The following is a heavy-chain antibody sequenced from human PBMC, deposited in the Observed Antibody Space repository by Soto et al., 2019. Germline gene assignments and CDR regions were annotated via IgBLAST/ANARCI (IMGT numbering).Heavy chain of an antibody. CDR2: ISSSGNT. D-gene: IGHD3-22*01. J-gene: IGHJ4*02. CDR3: ARAPMVLTRSYFDS. CDR1: DGSISNFY. V-gene: IGHV4-59*01. Sequence: PSETLSLTCTVSDGSISNFYWSRIRQPPGKGLEWIGYISSSGNTNYNPSLKSRVSISVDTSKNRFSLNLTSVTAPDTAVYYCARAPMVLTRSYFDSWGQGTPVTSPQ.